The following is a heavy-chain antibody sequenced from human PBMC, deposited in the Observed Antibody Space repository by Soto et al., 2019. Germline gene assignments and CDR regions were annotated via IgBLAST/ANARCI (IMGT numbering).Heavy chain of an antibody. D-gene: IGHD1-26*01. J-gene: IGHJ6*02. CDR1: GDSIGRFY. V-gene: IGHV4-4*07. CDR2: VYSTGGV. CDR3: ARDLSGTGLDI. Sequence: QMQLHESGPGLVKPSETLSLTCNVSGDSIGRFYWSWIRQSAGKGLEWLGRVYSTGGVTYNPALSGRVTISLDRSNNHISLEMSSVTAADTAVYFCARDLSGTGLDIWGRGTRVIVSS.